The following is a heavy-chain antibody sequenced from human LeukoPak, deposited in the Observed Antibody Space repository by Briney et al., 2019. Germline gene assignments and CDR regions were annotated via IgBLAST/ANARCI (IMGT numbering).Heavy chain of an antibody. CDR2: INHSGST. D-gene: IGHD2-15*01. CDR1: GGSFSGYY. CDR3: ARATPPRRAFDI. Sequence: SETLSLTCAVYGGSFSGYYWSWIRQPPGKVLEWIGEINHSGSTNYNPSLKSRVTISVDTSKNQFSLKLSSVTAADTAVYYCARATPPRRAFDIWGQGTMVTVSS. J-gene: IGHJ3*02. V-gene: IGHV4-34*01.